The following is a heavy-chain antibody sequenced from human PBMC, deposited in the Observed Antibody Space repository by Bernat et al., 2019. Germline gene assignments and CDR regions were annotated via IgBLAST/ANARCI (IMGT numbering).Heavy chain of an antibody. CDR3: ARDGYGDYSTFDY. CDR2: IWYDGSNK. V-gene: IGHV3-33*08. Sequence: QVQLVESGGGLVQPGRSLRLSCAASGFTFSSYAMHWVRQAPGKGLEWVAVIWYDGSNKYYADSVKGRFTISRDNSKNTLYLQMNSLRAEDTAVYYCARDGYGDYSTFDYWGQGTLVTVSS. CDR1: GFTFSSYA. J-gene: IGHJ4*02. D-gene: IGHD4-17*01.